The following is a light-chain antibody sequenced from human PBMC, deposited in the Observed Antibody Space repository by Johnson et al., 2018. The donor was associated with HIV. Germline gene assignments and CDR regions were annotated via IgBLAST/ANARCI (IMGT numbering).Light chain of an antibody. Sequence: QSVLTQPPSVSAAPGQMVSISCSGSSSNIGKNYVSWYQQFLGTAPKLLIHENKKRPSWIPDRFSGSKSGTSATLDITRLQTGDEADYYCGTWDSSLGAWVFGTGTKVTVL. V-gene: IGLV1-51*02. CDR2: ENK. J-gene: IGLJ1*01. CDR3: GTWDSSLGAWV. CDR1: SSNIGKNY.